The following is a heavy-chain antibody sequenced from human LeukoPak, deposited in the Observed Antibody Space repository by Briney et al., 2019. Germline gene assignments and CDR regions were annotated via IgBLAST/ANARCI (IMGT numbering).Heavy chain of an antibody. V-gene: IGHV4-34*01. CDR2: INHSGST. D-gene: IGHD2-2*02. CDR1: GGSFSGYY. CDR3: ARGRVGYCSSTSCYNPWFWDY. Sequence: SQTLSLTCAVYGGSFSGYYWSWIRQPPGKGLEWIGEINHSGSTNYNPSLKSRVTISVDTSKNQFSLKLSSVTAADTAVYYCARGRVGYCSSTSCYNPWFWDYWGQGTLVTVSS. J-gene: IGHJ4*02.